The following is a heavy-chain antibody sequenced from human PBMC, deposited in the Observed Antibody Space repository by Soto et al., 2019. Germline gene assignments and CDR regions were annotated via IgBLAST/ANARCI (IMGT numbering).Heavy chain of an antibody. V-gene: IGHV3-30*03. Sequence: GSLRLSCAASGFTFSSFWMAWVRQAPGKGLEWVADISPHGSEKYYADSVKGRFTISRDNSKNSVYLQMNSLRVEDTAIYYCAREGGFDWFYPWGQGTLVTVSS. CDR2: ISPHGSEK. CDR1: GFTFSSFW. CDR3: AREGGFDWFYP. J-gene: IGHJ5*02.